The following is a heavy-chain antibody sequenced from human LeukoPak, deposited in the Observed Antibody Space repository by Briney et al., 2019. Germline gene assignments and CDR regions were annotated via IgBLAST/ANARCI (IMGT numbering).Heavy chain of an antibody. Sequence: ASVKVSCKASGYTFTSYYMHWVRQAPGQGLEWMGIINPSGGSTSYAQKFQGRVTMTRDTSTSTVYMELSSLRSEDTAVYYCARASRGYSSGWNWFDPWGQGTLVTVSS. CDR2: INPSGGST. J-gene: IGHJ5*02. V-gene: IGHV1-46*01. D-gene: IGHD6-19*01. CDR3: ARASRGYSSGWNWFDP. CDR1: GYTFTSYY.